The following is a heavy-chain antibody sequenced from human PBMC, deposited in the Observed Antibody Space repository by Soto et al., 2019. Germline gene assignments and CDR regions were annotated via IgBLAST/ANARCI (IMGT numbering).Heavy chain of an antibody. Sequence: QVQLVQSGAEVKKPGASVKVSCKASGYTFTGYYMHWVRQAPGQGLEWMGWINPNSGGTNYAQKFQGRVTMPRDTSISTAYMELSRLRSDDTAVYYCARNILTGYYKDYGMDVWGQGTTVTVSS. D-gene: IGHD3-9*01. V-gene: IGHV1-2*02. J-gene: IGHJ6*02. CDR1: GYTFTGYY. CDR2: INPNSGGT. CDR3: ARNILTGYYKDYGMDV.